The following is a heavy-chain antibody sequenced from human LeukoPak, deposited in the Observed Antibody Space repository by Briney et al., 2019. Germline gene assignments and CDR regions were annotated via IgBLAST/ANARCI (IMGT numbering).Heavy chain of an antibody. CDR1: GFTFSSYA. Sequence: GGSLRLSCAASGFTFSSYAMSWVRQAPGKGLEWVSGISGSGGSTYYADSVKGRFTISRDNPKNTLYMQMNSLRAEDTAVYYCAKGPMVRGVIGYLDYWGQGTLVTVSS. J-gene: IGHJ4*02. CDR3: AKGPMVRGVIGYLDY. D-gene: IGHD3-10*01. CDR2: ISGSGGST. V-gene: IGHV3-23*01.